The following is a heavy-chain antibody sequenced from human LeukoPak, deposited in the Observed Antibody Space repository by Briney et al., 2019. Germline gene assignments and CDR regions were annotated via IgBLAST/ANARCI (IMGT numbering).Heavy chain of an antibody. D-gene: IGHD6-19*01. Sequence: GGSLRLSCAASGFTFSTYNLNWVRQAPGKGLEWFSYISSSSSTIYYADSVKGRFTISRDNAKNSLYLQMNSLRAEDTAVYYCARDVWAGFDYWGQGSLVTVSS. V-gene: IGHV3-48*01. CDR1: GFTFSTYN. CDR3: ARDVWAGFDY. J-gene: IGHJ4*02. CDR2: ISSSSSTI.